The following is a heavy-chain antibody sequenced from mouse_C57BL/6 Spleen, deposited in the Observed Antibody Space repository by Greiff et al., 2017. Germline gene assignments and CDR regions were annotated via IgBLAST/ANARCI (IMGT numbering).Heavy chain of an antibody. J-gene: IGHJ4*01. CDR2: IYPSDSET. V-gene: IGHV1-61*01. CDR3: ARYYYGNSYAMDY. Sequence: VQLQQPGAELVRPGSSVKLSCKASGYTFTSYWMDWVKQRPGQGLEWIGNIYPSDSETHYNQKFKDKATLTVDKSSSTAYMQSSSLTSEDSAVYYCARYYYGNSYAMDYWGQGTSVTVSS. CDR1: GYTFTSYW. D-gene: IGHD2-1*01.